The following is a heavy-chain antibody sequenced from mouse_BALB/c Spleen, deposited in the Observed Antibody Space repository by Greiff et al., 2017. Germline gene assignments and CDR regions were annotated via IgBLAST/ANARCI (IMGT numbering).Heavy chain of an antibody. J-gene: IGHJ4*01. D-gene: IGHD1-2*01. Sequence: EVKLQESGGGLVKPGGSLKLSCAASGFAFSSYDMSWVRQTPEKRLEWVAYISSGGGSTYYPDTVKGRFTISRDNAKNTLYLQMSSLKSEDTAMYYCARPLRRYYAMDYWGQGTSVTVSS. CDR3: ARPLRRYYAMDY. CDR1: GFAFSSYD. CDR2: ISSGGGST. V-gene: IGHV5-12-1*01.